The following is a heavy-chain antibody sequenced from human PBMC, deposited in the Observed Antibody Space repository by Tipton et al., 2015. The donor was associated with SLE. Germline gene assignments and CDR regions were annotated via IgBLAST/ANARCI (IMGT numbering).Heavy chain of an antibody. D-gene: IGHD4-17*01. J-gene: IGHJ2*01. CDR1: GGSISSHY. CDR2: IYFTGST. CDR3: ARSLVTVPKVWYFDL. V-gene: IGHV4-59*08. Sequence: TLSLTCTVSGGSISSHYWSWIRQPPGKGLEWIGYIYFTGSTNYNPSLKSRVTISEDTSKNQFSLKLSSVTAADTAVYYCARSLVTVPKVWYFDLWGRGTLVTVSS.